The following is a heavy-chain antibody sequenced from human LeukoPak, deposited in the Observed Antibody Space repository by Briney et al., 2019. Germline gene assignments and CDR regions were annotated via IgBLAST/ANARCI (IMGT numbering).Heavy chain of an antibody. V-gene: IGHV3-33*06. CDR2: IWYDGSNK. CDR3: AKGGSVIIAAAGNDY. J-gene: IGHJ4*02. D-gene: IGHD6-13*01. CDR1: GFTFSSYG. Sequence: GGSLRLSCAASGFTFSSYGMHWVRQAPGKGLEWVAVIWYDGSNKYYADSVRGRFTISRDNSKNTLYLQMNSLRAEDTAVYYCAKGGSVIIAAAGNDYWGQGTLVTVSS.